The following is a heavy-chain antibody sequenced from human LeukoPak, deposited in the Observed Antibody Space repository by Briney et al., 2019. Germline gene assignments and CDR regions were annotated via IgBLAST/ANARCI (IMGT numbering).Heavy chain of an antibody. CDR2: ISGSGDST. D-gene: IGHD6-13*01. V-gene: IGHV3-23*01. J-gene: IGHJ4*02. CDR3: ARVSSLGSSSWYFDY. CDR1: GFSFSAYT. Sequence: GGSLRLSCAASGFSFSAYTLTWVRQAPGKGLEWVSAISGSGDSTYYADSVKGRFTISRDNSKKTLYIQMNSPRDEDTALYYCARVSSLGSSSWYFDYWGQGSLVTVSP.